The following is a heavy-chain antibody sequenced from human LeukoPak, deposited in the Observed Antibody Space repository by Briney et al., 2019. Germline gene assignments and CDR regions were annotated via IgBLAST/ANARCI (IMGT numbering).Heavy chain of an antibody. CDR3: ARVTPSFFGHYFDY. CDR2: IDYSGST. J-gene: IGHJ4*02. V-gene: IGHV4-59*11. D-gene: IGHD2-15*01. CDR1: GLSLSSHY. Sequence: WDTLSLTYTVCGLSLSSHYWIWIRQPPGKGLEWIGYIDYSGSTNYNPSLKSRVTISVGTSKNQFSLNLSSVTAADTAVYYCARVTPSFFGHYFDYWGQGTLVTVSS.